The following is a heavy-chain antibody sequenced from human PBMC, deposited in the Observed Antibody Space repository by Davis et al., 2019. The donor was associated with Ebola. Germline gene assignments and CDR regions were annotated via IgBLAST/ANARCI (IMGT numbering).Heavy chain of an antibody. CDR3: ARRPGEYYYDSSGYGVLYYFDY. V-gene: IGHV4-39*07. CDR1: GGSISSSSYY. D-gene: IGHD3-22*01. J-gene: IGHJ4*02. Sequence: SETLSLTCTVSGGSISSSSYYWGWIRQPPGKGLEWIGSIYHSGSTNYNPSLKSRVTISVDTSKNQFSLKLSSVTAANTAVYYCARRPGEYYYDSSGYGVLYYFDYWGQGTLVTVSS. CDR2: IYHSGST.